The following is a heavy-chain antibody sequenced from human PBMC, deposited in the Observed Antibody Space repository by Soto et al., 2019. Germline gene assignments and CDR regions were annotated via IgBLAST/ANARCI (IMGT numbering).Heavy chain of an antibody. V-gene: IGHV1-3*01. CDR3: ARKDYYDSGIYYFDY. Sequence: ASVKVSCKASGYTFTNYAMHWVRQAPGQRLEWMGWINAGNGNTGYSQKFQGRVTFMRDTSASTAYMELSSLRSEDTAVYYCARKDYYDSGIYYFDYWGQGSLVTVSS. CDR2: INAGNGNT. J-gene: IGHJ4*02. CDR1: GYTFTNYA. D-gene: IGHD3-10*01.